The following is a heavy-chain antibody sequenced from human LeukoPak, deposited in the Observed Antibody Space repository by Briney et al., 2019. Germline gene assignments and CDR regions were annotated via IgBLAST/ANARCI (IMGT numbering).Heavy chain of an antibody. Sequence: GGSLRLSCAASGFTFSSYSRNGVRQAAGKGLQWVSSISSSSSYIYYADSVKGRFTISRDNAQTSLYLQMNSLRAEDTAVYSCARDRLGLAAAGTGYYYGMDVWGQGTTVTVSS. V-gene: IGHV3-21*01. CDR3: ARDRLGLAAAGTGYYYGMDV. D-gene: IGHD6-13*01. CDR2: ISSSSSYI. CDR1: GFTFSSYS. J-gene: IGHJ6*02.